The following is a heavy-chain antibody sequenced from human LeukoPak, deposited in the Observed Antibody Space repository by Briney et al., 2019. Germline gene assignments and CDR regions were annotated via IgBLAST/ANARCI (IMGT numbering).Heavy chain of an antibody. V-gene: IGHV3-30-3*01. Sequence: GGSLRLSCAASGFTFISYAMHWVRQAPGKGLEWVALISYDGSNKYYADSVKGRFTISRDNSKNTLYLQMNSLRVEDTAVYYCAREGVGTNYDFWSGPIYYYYMDVWAKGPRSPSP. CDR1: GFTFISYA. CDR3: AREGVGTNYDFWSGPIYYYYMDV. J-gene: IGHJ6*03. CDR2: ISYDGSNK. D-gene: IGHD3-3*01.